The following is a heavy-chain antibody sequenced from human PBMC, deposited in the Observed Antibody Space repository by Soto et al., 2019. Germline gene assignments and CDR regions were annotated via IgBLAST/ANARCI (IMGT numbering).Heavy chain of an antibody. Sequence: GGYLRLSCAASGFTFSDYYMSWIRQAPGKGLEWVSYISSSGSTIYYADSVKGRFTISRDNAKNSLYLQMNSLRAEDTAVYYCLRANQGNSDLFEIRGQGKMVTVS. D-gene: IGHD4-4*01. V-gene: IGHV3-11*01. CDR2: ISSSGSTI. J-gene: IGHJ3*02. CDR1: GFTFSDYY. CDR3: LRANQGNSDLFEI.